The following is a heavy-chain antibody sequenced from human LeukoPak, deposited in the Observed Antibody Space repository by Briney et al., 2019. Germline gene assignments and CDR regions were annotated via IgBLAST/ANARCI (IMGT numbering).Heavy chain of an antibody. V-gene: IGHV1-69*04. Sequence: GASVKVSCKASGGTFSRYAISWVRQAPGQALEWMGRIIPILGIANYAQKFQGRVTITAHKSTSTAYMELSSLRSEDTAVYYCATGYCSSTSCYSLLLWGQGTLVTVSS. D-gene: IGHD2-2*02. J-gene: IGHJ4*02. CDR1: GGTFSRYA. CDR3: ATGYCSSTSCYSLLL. CDR2: IIPILGIA.